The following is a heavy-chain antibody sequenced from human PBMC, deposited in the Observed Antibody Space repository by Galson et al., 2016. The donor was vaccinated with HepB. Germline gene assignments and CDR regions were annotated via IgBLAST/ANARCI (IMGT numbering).Heavy chain of an antibody. Sequence: ETLSLTCTVSGGSISSSSSYYWGWIRQPPGKGLEWIGSIYYSGSTYYNPSLKSRVIIFVDTSKNQFSLKLSSVTAADTAVYYCAASPPEYPPFEIDYWGQGTLATVSS. V-gene: IGHV4-39*01. D-gene: IGHD1-14*01. J-gene: IGHJ4*02. CDR1: GGSISSSSSYY. CDR3: AASPPEYPPFEIDY. CDR2: IYYSGST.